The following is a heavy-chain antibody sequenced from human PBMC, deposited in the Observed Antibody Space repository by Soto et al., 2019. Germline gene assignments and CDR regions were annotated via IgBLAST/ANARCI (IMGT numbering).Heavy chain of an antibody. D-gene: IGHD6-19*01. CDR3: ARDNYRIAVAGPYYYGMDV. CDR1: GGSISSSNW. Sequence: QVQLQESGPGLVKPSGTLSLTCAVSGGSISSSNWWSWVRQPPGKGLEWIGEIYHSGSTNYNPSLKSRVTISVDKSKNRFSLKLSSVTAADTAVYYCARDNYRIAVAGPYYYGMDVWGQGTTVTVSS. J-gene: IGHJ6*02. CDR2: IYHSGST. V-gene: IGHV4-4*02.